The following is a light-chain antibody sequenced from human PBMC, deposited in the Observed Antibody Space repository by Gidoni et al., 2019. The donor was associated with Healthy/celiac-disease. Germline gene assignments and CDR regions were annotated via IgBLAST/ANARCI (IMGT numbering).Light chain of an antibody. Sequence: QSALTQPPSASGSPGQSVTISCTGTSSDVGGYNYVSWYQQHPGKAPKLMIYEVSKRPPRVPDRFSGSKSGNTASLTVSGLQAEDEADYYCSSYAGSNNSRVFGGGTKLTAL. CDR3: SSYAGSNNSRV. CDR2: EVS. CDR1: SSDVGGYNY. V-gene: IGLV2-8*01. J-gene: IGLJ2*01.